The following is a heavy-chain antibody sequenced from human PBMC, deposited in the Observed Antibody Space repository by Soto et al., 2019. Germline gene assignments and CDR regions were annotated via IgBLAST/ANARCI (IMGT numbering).Heavy chain of an antibody. J-gene: IGHJ4*02. CDR3: ARAPYSSFDY. CDR1: GGSFSGYY. D-gene: IGHD6-13*01. CDR2: INHSGST. V-gene: IGHV4-34*01. Sequence: SETPSLTCAVYGGSFSGYYWSWIRQPPGKGLEWIGEINHSGSTTYNPSLKSRVTISVDTSKNQFSLKLSSVTAADTAVYYCARAPYSSFDYWGQGTLVTVSS.